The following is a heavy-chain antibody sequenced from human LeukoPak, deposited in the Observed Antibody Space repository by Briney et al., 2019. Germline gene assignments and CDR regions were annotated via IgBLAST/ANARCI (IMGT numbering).Heavy chain of an antibody. J-gene: IGHJ4*02. V-gene: IGHV3-20*04. CDR1: GFTFDDYG. D-gene: IGHD1-26*01. CDR3: ARVSGSYYDGYYFDY. Sequence: GGSLRLSCAASGFTFDDYGMSWVRQAPGKGLEWDSGINWNGGSTGYADSVKGRFTISRDNAKNSLYLQMNSLRAEDTALYYCARVSGSYYDGYYFDYWGQGTLVTVSS. CDR2: INWNGGST.